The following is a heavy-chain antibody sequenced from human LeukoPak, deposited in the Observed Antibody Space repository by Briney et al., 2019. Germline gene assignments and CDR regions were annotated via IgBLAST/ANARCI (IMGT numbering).Heavy chain of an antibody. CDR2: INPNSGGT. D-gene: IGHD3-22*01. Sequence: ASVTVSCTASGYTFTVYYMHWVRQAPGQGLEWMGWINPNSGGTNYAQKFQGRVTMTRDTSISTAYMELSRLRSDDTAVYYCARDDSSGYYYSVDYWGQGTLVTVSS. CDR1: GYTFTVYY. V-gene: IGHV1-2*02. J-gene: IGHJ4*02. CDR3: ARDDSSGYYYSVDY.